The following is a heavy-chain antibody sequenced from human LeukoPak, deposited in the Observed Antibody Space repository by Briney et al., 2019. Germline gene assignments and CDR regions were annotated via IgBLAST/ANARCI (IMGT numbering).Heavy chain of an antibody. V-gene: IGHV1-69*04. D-gene: IGHD6-13*01. J-gene: IGHJ4*02. CDR1: GGTFSSYA. CDR3: ARGLAIAAAGLDY. Sequence: ASVKVSCKASGGTFSSYAISWVRQAPGQGLEWMGRIIPILGIANYAQKFQGRVTITADKSTSTAYMELSSLRSEDTAVYYCARGLAIAAAGLDYWAREPWSPSPQ. CDR2: IIPILGIA.